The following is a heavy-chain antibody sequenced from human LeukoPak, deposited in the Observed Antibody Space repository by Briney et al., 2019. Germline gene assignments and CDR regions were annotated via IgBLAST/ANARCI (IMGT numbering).Heavy chain of an antibody. Sequence: GGSLTLSCAGSGFSFSTYSMNWVRQAPGKGLEWVSGITGSGANTYYADSVKGRFTISRDNSKNTLYLRMNSLRAEDTAVYYCYYYDSSGFYPQTKIDYWGQGTLVTVSS. V-gene: IGHV3-23*01. D-gene: IGHD3-22*01. CDR2: ITGSGANT. J-gene: IGHJ4*02. CDR1: GFSFSTYS. CDR3: YYYDSSGFYPQTKIDY.